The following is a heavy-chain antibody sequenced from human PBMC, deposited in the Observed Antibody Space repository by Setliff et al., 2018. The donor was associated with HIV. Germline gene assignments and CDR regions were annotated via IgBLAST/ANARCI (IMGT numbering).Heavy chain of an antibody. D-gene: IGHD6-13*01. CDR3: AVSFSTGSWPLDTLDI. J-gene: IGHJ3*02. CDR1: NASISSGGFY. Sequence: SETLSLTCTVSNASISSGGFYWSWVRQHPGKGLEWIGYIYYTGSTYYNPSLKSRVSISVDTSKNQFSLKLTSVTAADKAVYYCAVSFSTGSWPLDTLDIWGQGTMVTVSS. V-gene: IGHV4-31*03. CDR2: IYYTGST.